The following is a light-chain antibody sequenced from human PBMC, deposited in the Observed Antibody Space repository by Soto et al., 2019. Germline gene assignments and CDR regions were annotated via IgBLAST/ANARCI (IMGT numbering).Light chain of an antibody. CDR2: DES. Sequence: ETVVPQWPAPLSMSLEERATLSGRASQSVSSYLAWYQQKPGQPPRLLIYDESNRATGIPARFSGSGSGTDFTLTISSLEPEDFAVYYCQQRSYSLTFGGGTKVDI. V-gene: IGKV3-11*01. CDR1: QSVSSY. J-gene: IGKJ4*01. CDR3: QQRSYSLT.